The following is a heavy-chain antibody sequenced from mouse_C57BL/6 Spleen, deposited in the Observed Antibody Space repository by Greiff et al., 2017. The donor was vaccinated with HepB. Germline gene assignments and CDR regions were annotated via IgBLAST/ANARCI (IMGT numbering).Heavy chain of an antibody. CDR3: ARGGYDGLYWYFDV. V-gene: IGHV1-80*01. CDR1: GYAFSSYW. J-gene: IGHJ1*03. CDR2: IYPGDGDT. Sequence: VQLQQSGAELVKPGASVKISCKASGYAFSSYWMNWVKQRPGKGLEWIGQIYPGDGDTNYNGKFKGKATLTADKSSSTAYMQLSSLTSEDSAVYFCARGGYDGLYWYFDVWGTGTTVTVSS. D-gene: IGHD2-3*01.